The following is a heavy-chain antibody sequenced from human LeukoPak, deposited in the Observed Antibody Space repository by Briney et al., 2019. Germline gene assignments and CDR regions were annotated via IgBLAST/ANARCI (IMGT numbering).Heavy chain of an antibody. CDR1: GYTFTSYG. Sequence: ASVKVSCKASGYTFTSYGISWVRQAPGQGLEWMGIINPSGGSTSYAQKFQGRVTMTRDTSTSTVYMELSSLRSEDTAVYYCARDPGDYGGNWVSPDYWGQGTLVTVSS. V-gene: IGHV1-46*01. J-gene: IGHJ4*02. CDR2: INPSGGST. D-gene: IGHD4-23*01. CDR3: ARDPGDYGGNWVSPDY.